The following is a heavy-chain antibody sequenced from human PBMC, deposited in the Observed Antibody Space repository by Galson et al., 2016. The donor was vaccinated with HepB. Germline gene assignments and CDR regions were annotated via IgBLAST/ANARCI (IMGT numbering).Heavy chain of an antibody. CDR3: ARALEYGSRNYYDYDAMDV. J-gene: IGHJ6*02. CDR1: GYRLTDYW. CDR2: IDPDDSYT. V-gene: IGHV5-10-1*01. D-gene: IGHD4-17*01. Sequence: QSGAEVKQPGESLRISCQGSGYRLTDYWITWVRQVPGKGLQWMGRIDPDDSYTNYRPSFQGHVPISVDKSINTAYLQWSTLKASDTAIYYCARALEYGSRNYYDYDAMDVWGPGTTVIVSS.